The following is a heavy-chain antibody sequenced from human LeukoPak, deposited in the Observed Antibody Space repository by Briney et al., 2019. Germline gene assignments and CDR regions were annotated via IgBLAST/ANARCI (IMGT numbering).Heavy chain of an antibody. D-gene: IGHD3-10*02. CDR2: ISSSGSTI. CDR3: AELGITMIGGV. V-gene: IGHV3-48*04. J-gene: IGHJ6*04. Sequence: GGSPRLSCAASGFTFSSYSMNWVRQAPGKGLEWVSYISSSGSTIYYADSVKGRFTISRDNAKNSLYLQMNSLRAEDTAVYYCAELGITMIGGVWGKGTTVTISS. CDR1: GFTFSSYS.